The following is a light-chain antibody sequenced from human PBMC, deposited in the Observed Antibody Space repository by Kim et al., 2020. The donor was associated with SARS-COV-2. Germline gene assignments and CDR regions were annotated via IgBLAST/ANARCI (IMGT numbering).Light chain of an antibody. J-gene: IGLJ3*02. CDR2: GKN. CDR1: SLRSYY. V-gene: IGLV3-19*01. CDR3: NSRDSSGSRLWV. Sequence: LGQTVRITCQGGSLRSYYARWYQQKPGQAPVLVIYGKNNRPSGIPDRFSGSSSGNTASLTITGAQAEDEADYYCNSRDSSGSRLWVFGGGTQLTVL.